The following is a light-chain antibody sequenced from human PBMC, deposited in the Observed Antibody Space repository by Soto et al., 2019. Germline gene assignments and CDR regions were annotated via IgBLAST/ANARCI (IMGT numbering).Light chain of an antibody. Sequence: QLVLTQPASVSGSPGQSITISCTGISSDLESFNLVSWYQQHPGEAPNLILYEGNKRPSGLSSRFSGSRSGNTASLTISGVLAEDEAEYYCCSYGGGTTYVVFGGGTKLTVL. CDR1: SSDLESFNL. CDR3: CSYGGGTTYVV. V-gene: IGLV2-23*01. CDR2: EGN. J-gene: IGLJ2*01.